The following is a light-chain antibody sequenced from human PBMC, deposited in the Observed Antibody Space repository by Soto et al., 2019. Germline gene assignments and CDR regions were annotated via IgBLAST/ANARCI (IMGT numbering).Light chain of an antibody. J-gene: IGKJ3*01. CDR1: QGISNY. V-gene: IGKV1-27*01. Sequence: DIQMTQSPSSLSASVGDRVTITCRASQGISNYLAWYQQKPGKVPKLLIYAASTLQSGVPSRFSGSGSGTDVTLTISSLQPEDVATYYSQKYNSALLFTFGPGTKVDIK. CDR3: QKYNSALLFT. CDR2: AAS.